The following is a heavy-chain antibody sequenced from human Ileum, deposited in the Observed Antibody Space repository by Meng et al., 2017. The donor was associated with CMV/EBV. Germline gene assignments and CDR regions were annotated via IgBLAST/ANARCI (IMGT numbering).Heavy chain of an antibody. J-gene: IGHJ4*02. D-gene: IGHD3-16*01. V-gene: IGHV3-33*05. CDR3: ARETRGIPNDY. CDR1: GFTFSGHG. CDR2: IQYDGRKK. Sequence: SLKISCTTSGFTFSGHGMHWVRQAPGKGLEWVAAIQYDGRKKYYAESVKGRFTITRDNSKTTLYLQMNSLRAEDTAVYYCARETRGIPNDYWGQGTLVTVSS.